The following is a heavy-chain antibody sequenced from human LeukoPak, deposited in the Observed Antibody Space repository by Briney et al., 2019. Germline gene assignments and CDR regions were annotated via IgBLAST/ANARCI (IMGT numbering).Heavy chain of an antibody. CDR1: GGSISSGGYY. V-gene: IGHV4-30-4*08. Sequence: SETLSLTCTVSGGSISSGGYYWSWVRQPPGKGLEWIGYIYYSGSTYYNPSLKSRVTISVDTSKNQFSLKLSSVTAADTAVYYCARGGGYCSSTSCLPLDYWGQGTLVTVSS. J-gene: IGHJ4*02. CDR3: ARGGGYCSSTSCLPLDY. CDR2: IYYSGST. D-gene: IGHD2-2*01.